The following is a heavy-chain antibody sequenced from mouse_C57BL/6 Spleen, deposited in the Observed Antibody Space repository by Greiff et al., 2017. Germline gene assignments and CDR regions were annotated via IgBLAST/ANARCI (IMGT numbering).Heavy chain of an antibody. V-gene: IGHV3-6*01. Sequence: VQLKESGPGLVKPSQSLSLTCSVTGYSITSGYYWNWIRQFPGNKLEWMGYISYDGSNNYNPSLKNRISITRDTSKNQFFLKLNSVTTEDTATYYCARHFYYAMDYWGQGTSVTVSS. CDR1: GYSITSGYY. CDR3: ARHFYYAMDY. J-gene: IGHJ4*01. CDR2: ISYDGSN.